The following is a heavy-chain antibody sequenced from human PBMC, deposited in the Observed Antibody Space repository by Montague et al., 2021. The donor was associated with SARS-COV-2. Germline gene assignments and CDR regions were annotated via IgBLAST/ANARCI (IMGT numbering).Heavy chain of an antibody. CDR1: GGSITSYS. J-gene: IGHJ3*02. CDR2: IYSSGST. Sequence: SETLSLTCTVSGGSITSYSWSWIRQPPGKGLQWFVYIYSSGSTNYNPSLKSRVTISVDTSKNQFSLTLISFTAADTAVFYCAREGYYGRSGYYVHDAFDIWGQGTMVTVSS. D-gene: IGHD3-22*01. V-gene: IGHV4-59*01. CDR3: AREGYYGRSGYYVHDAFDI.